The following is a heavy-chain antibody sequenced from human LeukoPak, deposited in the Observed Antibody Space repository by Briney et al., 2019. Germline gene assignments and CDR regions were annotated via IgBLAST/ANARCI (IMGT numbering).Heavy chain of an antibody. J-gene: IGHJ6*02. D-gene: IGHD3-22*01. V-gene: IGHV3-7*03. CDR1: GFTFSSYW. Sequence: GGSLRLSCAASGFTFSSYWISWVRQSPGEGREWVANIKQDESEKYYVGSVKGRFTISRDNAKNSLYLQMNSLRAEDTAVYYCARGGGRSTMIVADVWGQGTTVTVSS. CDR3: ARGGGRSTMIVADV. CDR2: IKQDESEK.